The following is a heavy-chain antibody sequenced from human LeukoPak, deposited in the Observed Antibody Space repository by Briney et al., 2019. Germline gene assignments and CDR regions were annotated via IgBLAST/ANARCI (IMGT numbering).Heavy chain of an antibody. V-gene: IGHV3-23*01. Sequence: QAGGSLRLSCAASGFTFSSYAMSWVRQAPGKGLEWVSAISGSGGSTYYSDSVKGRFTISRDNSKNTLYLQMNSLRAEDTAVYYCAKDRPRGDSSGYYGYWYFDLWGRGTLVTVSS. CDR3: AKDRPRGDSSGYYGYWYFDL. CDR1: GFTFSSYA. J-gene: IGHJ2*01. CDR2: ISGSGGST. D-gene: IGHD3-22*01.